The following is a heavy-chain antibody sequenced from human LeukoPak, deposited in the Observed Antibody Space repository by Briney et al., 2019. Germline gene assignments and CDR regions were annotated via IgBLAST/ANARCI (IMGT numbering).Heavy chain of an antibody. CDR2: IYYSGST. CDR1: GGSISSYY. CDR3: ARRNRGGYFGY. D-gene: IGHD3-22*01. V-gene: IGHV4-59*08. J-gene: IGHJ4*02. Sequence: SETLSLTCTVSGGSISSYYWSWIRQPPGKGLEWIGYIYYSGSTNYNPSLKSRVTISVDTSKNQFSLKLSSVTAADTAVYYCARRNRGGYFGYWGQGTLVTVSS.